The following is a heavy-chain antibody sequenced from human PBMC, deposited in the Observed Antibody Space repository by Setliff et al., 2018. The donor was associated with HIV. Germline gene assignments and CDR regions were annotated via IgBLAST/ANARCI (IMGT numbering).Heavy chain of an antibody. Sequence: SLRLSCAASGFNFKDFSMHWVRQRPGKGLEWVSGISWNSDSIAYADSVKCRFTVSRDNAQSSVFLQMNSLRAEDAAVYYCARDLHWAFDYWGQGSLVTVSS. J-gene: IGHJ4*02. CDR3: ARDLHWAFDY. CDR2: ISWNSDSI. D-gene: IGHD7-27*01. V-gene: IGHV3-9*01. CDR1: GFNFKDFS.